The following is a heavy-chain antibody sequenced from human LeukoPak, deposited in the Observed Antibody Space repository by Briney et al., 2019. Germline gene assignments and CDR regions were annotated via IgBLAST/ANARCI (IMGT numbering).Heavy chain of an antibody. Sequence: PSETLSLTCAVYGGSFSGYYWSWIRQPPGKGLEWIGEINHSGSTNYNPSLKSRVTISVDTSKNQFSLKLSSVTAADTAVYYCARGPNSSYSYYFDYWGQGTLVTVSS. CDR2: INHSGST. D-gene: IGHD1-26*01. V-gene: IGHV4-34*01. CDR1: GGSFSGYY. CDR3: ARGPNSSYSYYFDY. J-gene: IGHJ4*02.